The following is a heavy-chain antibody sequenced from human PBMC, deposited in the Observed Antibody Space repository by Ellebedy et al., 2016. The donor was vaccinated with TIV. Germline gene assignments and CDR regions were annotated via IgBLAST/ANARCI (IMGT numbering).Heavy chain of an antibody. CDR1: GGTFSSYA. D-gene: IGHD6-19*01. J-gene: IGHJ4*02. CDR3: ARGQATGYSSGWYDFDY. V-gene: IGHV1-69*13. CDR2: IIPIFGTA. Sequence: AASVKVSCKASGGTFSSYAISWVRQAPGQGLEWMGGIIPIFGTANYAQKFQGRVTITADESTSTAYMELSSLRSEDTAVYYCARGQATGYSSGWYDFDYWGQGTLVTVSS.